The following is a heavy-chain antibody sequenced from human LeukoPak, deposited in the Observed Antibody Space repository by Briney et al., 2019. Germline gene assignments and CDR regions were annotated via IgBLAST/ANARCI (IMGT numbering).Heavy chain of an antibody. CDR1: GYTFTSYG. D-gene: IGHD5-12*01. CDR3: ARSKDMVGKEGDYYYYMDV. J-gene: IGHJ6*03. CDR2: MNPNSGNT. Sequence: GASVKVSCKASGYTFTSYGISWVRQAPGQGLEWMGWMNPNSGNTGYAQKFQGRVTITRNTSISTAYMELSSLRSEDTAVYYCARSKDMVGKEGDYYYYMDVWGKGTTVTVSS. V-gene: IGHV1-8*03.